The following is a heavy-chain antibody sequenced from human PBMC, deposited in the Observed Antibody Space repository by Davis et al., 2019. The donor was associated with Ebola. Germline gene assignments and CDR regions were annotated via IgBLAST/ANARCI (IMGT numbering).Heavy chain of an antibody. CDR2: IWYDENNS. J-gene: IGHJ6*02. V-gene: IGHV3-33*08. CDR1: GVTFRNYV. CDR3: ARDSDYGYSHGMDV. D-gene: IGHD4-17*01. Sequence: GESLKISCAVSGVTFRNYVMNWVRQAPGKGLEWVATIWYDENNSYYADSVKGRFTISRDDSKNTLYLRMDNLRAEDTAVYYCARDSDYGYSHGMDVWGQGTTVTVSS.